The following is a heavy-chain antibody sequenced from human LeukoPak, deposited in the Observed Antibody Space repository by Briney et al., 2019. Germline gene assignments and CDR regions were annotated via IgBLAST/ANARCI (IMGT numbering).Heavy chain of an antibody. CDR3: ARESKGLDY. CDR2: ISYDGSNK. D-gene: IGHD4-11*01. J-gene: IGHJ4*02. V-gene: IGHV3-30-3*01. CDR1: GFTFSSYA. Sequence: GGSLRLSCAASGFTFSSYAMHWVRQAPGKGLEWVAVISYDGSNKYYADSVKGRFTISRDNSKNTLYLQMNSLRAEDTAVYYCARESKGLDYWGQGTLVTVSS.